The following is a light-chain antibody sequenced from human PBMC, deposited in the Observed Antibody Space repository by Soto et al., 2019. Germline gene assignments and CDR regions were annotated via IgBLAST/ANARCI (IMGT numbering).Light chain of an antibody. CDR2: SNT. Sequence: QTVVTQPPSVSGAPGQTVTISCTGSSSNLGPGFDVHWYQHVPGKAPKLVLYSNTLRPSGVPDRFFGSKSGTSATLGIAGLQTADEADYYCGTWESYLSVGVFGGGTKLTVL. CDR1: SSNLGPGFD. V-gene: IGLV1-40*01. J-gene: IGLJ3*02. CDR3: GTWESYLSVGV.